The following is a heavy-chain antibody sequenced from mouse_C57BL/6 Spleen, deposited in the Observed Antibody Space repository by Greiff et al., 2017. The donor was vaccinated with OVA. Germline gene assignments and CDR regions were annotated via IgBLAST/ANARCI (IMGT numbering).Heavy chain of an antibody. CDR2: ISSGGDYI. V-gene: IGHV5-9-1*02. D-gene: IGHD1-1*01. Sequence: EVQGVESGEGLVKPGGSLKLSCAASGFTFSSYAMSWVRQTPEKRLEWVAYISSGGDYIYYADTVKGRFTISRDNARNTLYLQLSSLKSEDTAMYYCTRDYYGTLWFAYWGQGTLVTVSA. CDR1: GFTFSSYA. CDR3: TRDYYGTLWFAY. J-gene: IGHJ3*01.